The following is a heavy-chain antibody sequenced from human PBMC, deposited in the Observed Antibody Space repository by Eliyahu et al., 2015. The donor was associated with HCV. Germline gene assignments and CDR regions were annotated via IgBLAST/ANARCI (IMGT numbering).Heavy chain of an antibody. CDR1: GFTFSSYD. CDR2: IGTAGDT. V-gene: IGHV3-13*01. J-gene: IGHJ6*02. Sequence: RLSCAASGFTFSSYDMHWVRQATGKGLEWVSAIGTAGDTYYPGSVKGRFTISRENAKNSLYLQMNSLRAGDTAVYYCARGSYYYGSGTGAMDVWGQGTTVTVSS. CDR3: ARGSYYYGSGTGAMDV. D-gene: IGHD3-10*01.